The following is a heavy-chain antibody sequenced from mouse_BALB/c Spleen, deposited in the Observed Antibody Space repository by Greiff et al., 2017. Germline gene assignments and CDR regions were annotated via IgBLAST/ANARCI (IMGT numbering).Heavy chain of an antibody. CDR1: GYTFTSYV. D-gene: IGHD2-4*01. CDR2: INPYNDGT. V-gene: IGHV1-14*01. Sequence: EVQLQQSGPELVKPGASVKMSCKASGYTFTSYVMHWVKQKPGQGLEWIGYINPYNDGTKYNEKFKGKATLTSDKSSSTAYMELSSLTSEDSAVYYCAPIYYDYDGAWFAYWGQGTLVTVSA. J-gene: IGHJ3*01. CDR3: APIYYDYDGAWFAY.